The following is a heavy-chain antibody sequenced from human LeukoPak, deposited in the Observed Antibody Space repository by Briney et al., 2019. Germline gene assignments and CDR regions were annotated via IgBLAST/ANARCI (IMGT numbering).Heavy chain of an antibody. V-gene: IGHV3-7*01. CDR1: GFTFSSYW. D-gene: IGHD3-22*01. Sequence: GGSLRLSCAASGFTFSSYWMSWVRQAPGEGLEWVANIKQDGSEKYYVDSVKGRFTISRDNAKNSLYLQMNSLRAEDTAVYYCARDYYDSSGYYHRDWGQGTLVTVSS. J-gene: IGHJ4*02. CDR2: IKQDGSEK. CDR3: ARDYYDSSGYYHRD.